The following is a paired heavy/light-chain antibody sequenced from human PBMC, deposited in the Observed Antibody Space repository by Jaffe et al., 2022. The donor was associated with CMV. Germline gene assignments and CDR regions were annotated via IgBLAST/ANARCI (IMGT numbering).Heavy chain of an antibody. D-gene: IGHD2-15*01. CDR2: VKDSGTST. J-gene: IGHJ3*02. CDR3: AKSPGYCSGGSCPHVLDI. V-gene: IGHV3-23*01. CDR1: GFTFSTYA. Sequence: EVQVLESGGGLVQPGGSLRLSCAASGFTFSTYAMSWVRQAPGKGLEWVSSVKDSGTSTYYADSVKGRFTISRDNAKNTLYLQMNSLRVEDTAVYYCAKSPGYCSGGSCPHVLDIWGQGTMVTVSS.
Light chain of an antibody. CDR3: QQYDNYPLT. CDR2: AAS. Sequence: DIQMTQSPSSLSASVGDRVTITCRASQGISEYLAWFQQKPGKAPKSLIFAASSLQSGVPSRFSGSGSGTDFTLTISSLQPEDFATYYCQQYDNYPLTFGGGTKVEIK. CDR1: QGISEY. J-gene: IGKJ4*01. V-gene: IGKV1-16*01.